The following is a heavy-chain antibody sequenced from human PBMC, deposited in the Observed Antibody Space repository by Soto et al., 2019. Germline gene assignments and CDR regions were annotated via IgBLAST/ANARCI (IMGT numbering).Heavy chain of an antibody. CDR1: GGTFSSYA. Sequence: QVQLVQSGAEVKKPGSSVKVSCKASGGTFSSYAISWVRQAPGQGLEWMGGIIPIFGTANYAQKFQGRVTITADESTSTAYMELSSRRSEDTAVYYCARDGYSYGYVSWFDPWGKGTLVTVSS. CDR3: ARDGYSYGYVSWFDP. D-gene: IGHD5-18*01. J-gene: IGHJ5*02. CDR2: IIPIFGTA. V-gene: IGHV1-69*01.